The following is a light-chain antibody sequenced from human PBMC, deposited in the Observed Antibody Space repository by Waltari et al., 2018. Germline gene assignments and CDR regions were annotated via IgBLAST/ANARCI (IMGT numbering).Light chain of an antibody. J-gene: IGLJ1*01. CDR3: CSYAGSSTFYV. CDR2: DVN. Sequence: QSALTQPRSVSGSPGQSVTIPCIGTRSDVGGFNYVTWYQQYPGKAPKLVIYDVNKRPSGVPDRFSGSKSGNTASLTISGLQAEDEADYYCCSYAGSSTFYVFGSGTEVTV. V-gene: IGLV2-11*01. CDR1: RSDVGGFNY.